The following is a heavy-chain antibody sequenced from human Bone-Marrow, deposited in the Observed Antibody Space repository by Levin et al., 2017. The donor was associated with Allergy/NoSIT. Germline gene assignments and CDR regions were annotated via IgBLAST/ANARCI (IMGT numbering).Heavy chain of an antibody. J-gene: IGHJ5*02. D-gene: IGHD5-12*01. CDR1: GDTFNSYF. CDR3: AKDRGYASENWFDP. Sequence: GESLKISCKASGDTFNSYFMHWVRQAPGQGLEWTGVINPISGSTSYAQKFQGRVTLTRDSSTSTFYMELSSLRSEDTAVYYCAKDRGYASENWFDPWGQGTLVTVSS. V-gene: IGHV1-46*02. CDR2: INPISGST.